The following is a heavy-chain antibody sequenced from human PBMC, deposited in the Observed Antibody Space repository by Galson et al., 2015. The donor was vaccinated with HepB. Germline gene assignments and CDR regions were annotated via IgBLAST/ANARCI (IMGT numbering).Heavy chain of an antibody. CDR1: GFTFSSYA. CDR2: ISYDGSNK. Sequence: SLRLSCAASGFTFSSYAMHWVRQAPGKGLEWVAVISYDGSNKYYADSVKGRFTISRDNSKNTLYLQMNSLRAEDTAVYYCARERGVAARWGLNWFDPWGQGTLVTVSS. J-gene: IGHJ5*02. V-gene: IGHV3-30-3*01. D-gene: IGHD6-6*01. CDR3: ARERGVAARWGLNWFDP.